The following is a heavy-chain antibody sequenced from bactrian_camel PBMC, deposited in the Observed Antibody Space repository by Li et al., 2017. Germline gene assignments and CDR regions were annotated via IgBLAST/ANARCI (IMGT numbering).Heavy chain of an antibody. CDR1: TDVASINC. D-gene: IGHD2*01. CDR2: IYSGGSNI. Sequence: HVQLVESGGGSVQAGGSLTLSCAASTDVASINCMAWFRQAPGKEREGVATIYSGGSNIYYADSVKGRFTIYRDSVQSTVYLQMNSLKPEDTGVYFCATDLPLQGRAVRSVRSVTPCSGMEYWGKGTQVTVS. V-gene: IGHV3S54*01. J-gene: IGHJ7*01.